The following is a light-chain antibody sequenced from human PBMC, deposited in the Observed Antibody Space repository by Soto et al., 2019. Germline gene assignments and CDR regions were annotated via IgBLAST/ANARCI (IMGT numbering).Light chain of an antibody. Sequence: EIVLTQSPGSLSLSPGERATLSCRASQSVTNSYLAWYQQKPGQAPRLLMYGASTRATGIPDRFSGSGSGTDFTLTISRLEPEDFAVYYCQHRSDWPLFTFGPGTKVDIK. CDR3: QHRSDWPLFT. J-gene: IGKJ3*01. CDR2: GAS. CDR1: QSVTNSY. V-gene: IGKV3D-20*02.